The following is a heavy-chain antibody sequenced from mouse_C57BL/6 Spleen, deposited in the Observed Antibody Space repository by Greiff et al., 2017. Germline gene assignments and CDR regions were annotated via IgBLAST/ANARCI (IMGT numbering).Heavy chain of an antibody. V-gene: IGHV1-4*01. J-gene: IGHJ2*01. CDR3: ARYYDVYFDD. CDR1: GYTFTSYS. Sequence: QVQLQQSGAELARPGASVKMSCKASGYTFTSYSMHWVKQRPGQGLEWIGYINPSSGYTKYNQKFKDKATLTADKSSTTAYMQLSSLTSEDSAVYYCARYYDVYFDDWGQGTTLTVAS. CDR2: INPSSGYT. D-gene: IGHD2-4*01.